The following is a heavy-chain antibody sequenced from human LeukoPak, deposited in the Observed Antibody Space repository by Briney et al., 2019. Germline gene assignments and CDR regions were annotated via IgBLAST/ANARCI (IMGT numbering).Heavy chain of an antibody. CDR1: GFTFDDYA. J-gene: IGHJ4*02. D-gene: IGHD6-19*01. CDR3: AKGVYSSGWYYYFDY. V-gene: IGHV3-9*03. CDR2: ISWNSGSI. Sequence: GRSLRLSCAASGFTFDDYAMHRVRQAPGKGLEWVSGISWNSGSIGYADSVKGRFTISRDNAKNSLYLQMNSLRAEDMALYYCAKGVYSSGWYYYFDYWGQGTLVTVSS.